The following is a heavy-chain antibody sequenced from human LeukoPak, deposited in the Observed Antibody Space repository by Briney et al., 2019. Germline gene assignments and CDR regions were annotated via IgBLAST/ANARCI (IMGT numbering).Heavy chain of an antibody. CDR2: MYYNGGGT. D-gene: IGHD1-7*01. CDR1: GGSMITDTFY. J-gene: IGHJ6*01. V-gene: IGHV4-39*01. Sequence: SETLSLTCTVSGGSMITDTFYWAWIRQPPGKGLEWIANMYYNGGGTQYNRSLTNRVTISVDTSKNQFFLNLRPVTAADTAVYYCTRRTYSTNMDVRGQGTTVTVSS. CDR3: TRRTYSTNMDV.